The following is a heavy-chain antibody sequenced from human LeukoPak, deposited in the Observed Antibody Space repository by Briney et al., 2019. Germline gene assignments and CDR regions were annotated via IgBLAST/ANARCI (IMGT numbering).Heavy chain of an antibody. V-gene: IGHV1-2*02. CDR2: INPNSGGT. CDR3: AREDHGGNSGKWFDP. Sequence: ASVKVSCKASGYTFTGYYMHWVRQAPGQGLEWMGWINPNSGGTNYAQKFQGRVTMTRDTSISTAYMELSRLRSDDTAVYYCAREDHGGNSGKWFDPWGQGTLVTVSS. D-gene: IGHD4-23*01. J-gene: IGHJ5*02. CDR1: GYTFTGYY.